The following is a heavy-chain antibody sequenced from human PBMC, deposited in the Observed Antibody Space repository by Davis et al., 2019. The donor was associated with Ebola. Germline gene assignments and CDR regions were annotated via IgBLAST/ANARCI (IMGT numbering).Heavy chain of an antibody. J-gene: IGHJ4*02. CDR3: ARGHPSLY. V-gene: IGHV4-61*01. CDR1: GGSVSSGSYY. Sequence: SETLSLTCTVSGGSVSSGSYYWSWIRQPPEKGLEWVGYIYYSGSTNCNPSLKSRVTISVDTSKNQFSLKLSSVTAADTAVYYCARGHPSLYWGQGTLVTVSS. CDR2: IYYSGST.